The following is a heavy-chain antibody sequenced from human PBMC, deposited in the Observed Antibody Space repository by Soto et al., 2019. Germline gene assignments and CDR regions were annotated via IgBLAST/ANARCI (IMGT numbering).Heavy chain of an antibody. D-gene: IGHD5-12*01. CDR3: ARDVSGYNNYYYYMDV. CDR1: GGSISSGGYY. V-gene: IGHV4-31*03. Sequence: QVQLQESGPGLVKPSQTLSLTCTVSGGSISSGGYYWSWIRQHPGKGLEWIGYIYYSGSTYYNPSIKSRVTISVDTSKNQFSLKLSSVTAADTAVYYCARDVSGYNNYYYYMDVWGKGTTVTVSS. CDR2: IYYSGST. J-gene: IGHJ6*03.